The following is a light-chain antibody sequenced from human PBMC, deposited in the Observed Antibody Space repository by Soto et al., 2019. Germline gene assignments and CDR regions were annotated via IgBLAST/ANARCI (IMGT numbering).Light chain of an antibody. V-gene: IGKV3-15*01. J-gene: IGKJ3*01. Sequence: EIVMTQSPATLSVSPGERATLSCRASQSVSSNLAWYQQKPGQAPRLLICGASTRATGIPARFSGSGSGTEFTLTISSLQSEDFAVYYCQQYTNWPLFTFGPGTKVDIK. CDR1: QSVSSN. CDR2: GAS. CDR3: QQYTNWPLFT.